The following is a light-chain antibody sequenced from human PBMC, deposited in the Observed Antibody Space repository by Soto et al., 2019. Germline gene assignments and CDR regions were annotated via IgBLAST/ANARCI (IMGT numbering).Light chain of an antibody. J-gene: IGKJ1*01. Sequence: EIVLTQSPGTLSLSPGERATLSCRASQTVGNNYLDWYQQKPGQAPRLLIYGASSRATVIPDRFSGSGSGXDFTLTISRLEPEDFAVYYCRQSATSPRTFGQGTKVEIK. CDR1: QTVGNNY. CDR3: RQSATSPRT. V-gene: IGKV3-20*01. CDR2: GAS.